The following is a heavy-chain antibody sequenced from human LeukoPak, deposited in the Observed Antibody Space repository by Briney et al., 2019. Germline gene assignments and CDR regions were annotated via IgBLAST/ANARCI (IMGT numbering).Heavy chain of an antibody. D-gene: IGHD6-13*01. Sequence: VASVKVSCKASGYTFTVYSMHWVRQAPGQGLEWMGWINPNSGDTKYSQNFQGRVTMSWDTSISTAYMELNRLTSDDTAVYYCARDRGYSSSWRPTDYWGQGTLVTVSS. CDR2: INPNSGDT. V-gene: IGHV1-2*02. J-gene: IGHJ4*02. CDR1: GYTFTVYS. CDR3: ARDRGYSSSWRPTDY.